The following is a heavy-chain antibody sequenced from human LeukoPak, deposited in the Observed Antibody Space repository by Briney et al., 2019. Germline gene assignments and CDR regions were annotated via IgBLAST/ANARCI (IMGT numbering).Heavy chain of an antibody. CDR3: AKDDYGDYAVSD. D-gene: IGHD4-17*01. Sequence: GGSLRLSCAASGITFSSYAMSWVRQAPGKGLEWVSIISGSGGSTYYADSVKGRFTISRDKSKNTLYLQMNSLRAEDTAVYYCAKDDYGDYAVSDWGQGTLVTVSS. CDR2: ISGSGGST. J-gene: IGHJ4*02. V-gene: IGHV3-23*01. CDR1: GITFSSYA.